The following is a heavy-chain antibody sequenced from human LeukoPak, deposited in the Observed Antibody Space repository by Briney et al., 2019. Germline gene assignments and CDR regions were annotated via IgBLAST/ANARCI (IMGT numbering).Heavy chain of an antibody. CDR1: GYTFTSYG. V-gene: IGHV1-18*01. CDR3: ARVHFNYYDSSGMSAFDI. J-gene: IGHJ3*02. D-gene: IGHD3-22*01. CDR2: ISAYNGNT. Sequence: GASVKVSCKASGYTFTSYGISWVRQAPGQGLEWMGWISAYNGNTNYAQKLQGRVTMTTDTSTSTAYMELSRLRSDDTAVYYCARVHFNYYDSSGMSAFDIWGQGTMVTVSS.